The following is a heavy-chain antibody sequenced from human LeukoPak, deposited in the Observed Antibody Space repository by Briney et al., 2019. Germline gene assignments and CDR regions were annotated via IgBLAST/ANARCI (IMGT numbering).Heavy chain of an antibody. CDR3: AKVYEAYCAGDCYSFFDY. J-gene: IGHJ4*02. D-gene: IGHD2-21*02. V-gene: IGHV3-30*18. Sequence: QPGGSLRLSCAASGFTFNSYGMHWVRQAPGKGLEWVALISYDGSNTYYADSVKGRFSISRDNSKNTVNLQMNSLRAEDTTVYYCAKVYEAYCAGDCYSFFDYWGQGILVTVSS. CDR1: GFTFNSYG. CDR2: ISYDGSNT.